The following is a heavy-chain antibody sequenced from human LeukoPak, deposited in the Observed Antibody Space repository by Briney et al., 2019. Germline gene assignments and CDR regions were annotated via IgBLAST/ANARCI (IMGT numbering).Heavy chain of an antibody. J-gene: IGHJ4*02. Sequence: GGSLRLSCAASGSSVSSNYLTWVRQAPGKELEWVSVLYSNGYISYADSVKGRFTISRDNSENTVYLQMDNLRPEDTAVYFCARGKLYSYESTSFYGPFDCWGQGTLVTISS. CDR2: LYSNGYI. CDR1: GSSVSSNY. D-gene: IGHD3-22*01. V-gene: IGHV3-53*01. CDR3: ARGKLYSYESTSFYGPFDC.